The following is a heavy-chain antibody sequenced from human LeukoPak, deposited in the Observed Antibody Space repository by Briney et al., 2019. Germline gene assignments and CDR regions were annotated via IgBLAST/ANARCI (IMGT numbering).Heavy chain of an antibody. CDR3: ARVAYGDYNYFDY. D-gene: IGHD4-17*01. CDR1: GYSFTSYP. CDR2: INPRGGNT. V-gene: IGHV1-46*03. Sequence: GASVKVSCKASGYSFTSYPVYWVPQAPGQGPECMGVINPRGGNTGYAQKFQGRVTMTRDTSTTTVYMELSSLRSEDTAVYYCARVAYGDYNYFDYWGQGTLVTVSS. J-gene: IGHJ4*02.